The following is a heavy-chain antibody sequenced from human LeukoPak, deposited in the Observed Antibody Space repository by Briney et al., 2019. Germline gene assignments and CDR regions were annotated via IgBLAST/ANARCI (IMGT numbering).Heavy chain of an antibody. J-gene: IGHJ4*02. CDR2: IKQDGSEK. CDR1: GFTFSSYW. CDR3: ARVGGRYSPLGY. Sequence: GGSLRLSCAASGFTFSSYWMSWVRQAPGKGLEWVANIKQDGSEKYYVDSVKGRFTISRDNDRNSLFLQMTSLRAEDTAVYYCARVGGRYSPLGYWGQGTLVTVSS. V-gene: IGHV3-7*01. D-gene: IGHD3-16*02.